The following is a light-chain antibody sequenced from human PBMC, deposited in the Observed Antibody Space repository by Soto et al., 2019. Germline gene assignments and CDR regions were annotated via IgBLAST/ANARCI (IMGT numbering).Light chain of an antibody. V-gene: IGLV4-69*01. J-gene: IGLJ2*01. CDR2: LNSDGSH. CDR1: SGHSSSP. CDR3: QTWGTGTVV. Sequence: QPVLAQSPSASASLGASVKLTCTLTSGHSSSPIAWHQQQPEKDPRYLMKLNSDGSHTKGDGIPDRFSGSSSGAERYLTISRLQSEDEAYYYCQTWGTGTVVFGGGTKLTVL.